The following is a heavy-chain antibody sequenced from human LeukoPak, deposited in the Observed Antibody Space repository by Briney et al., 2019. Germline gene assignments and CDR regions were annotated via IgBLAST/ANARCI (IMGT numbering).Heavy chain of an antibody. J-gene: IGHJ3*02. D-gene: IGHD6-13*01. CDR3: ARLFIAAAPGGAFDI. CDR2: INHSGST. V-gene: IGHV4-34*01. Sequence: PSETLSLTCAVYGGSFSDYYWSWIRQSPGEGLEWIGEINHSGSTNYNPSLKSRVSISVDTSKNQFSLKLSSVTAADTAVYYCARLFIAAAPGGAFDIWGQGTMVTVSS. CDR1: GGSFSDYY.